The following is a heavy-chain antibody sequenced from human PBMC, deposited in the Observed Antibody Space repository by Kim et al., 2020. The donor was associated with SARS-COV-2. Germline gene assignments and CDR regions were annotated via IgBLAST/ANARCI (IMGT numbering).Heavy chain of an antibody. J-gene: IGHJ5*02. CDR3: ARVTNGGLDP. D-gene: IGHD2-8*01. CDR2: STI. V-gene: IGHV3-48*02. Sequence: STIYYADSVKGRCTISRDNGKNSLYLQMNSLRDEDTAVYYCARVTNGGLDPWGQGTLVTVSS.